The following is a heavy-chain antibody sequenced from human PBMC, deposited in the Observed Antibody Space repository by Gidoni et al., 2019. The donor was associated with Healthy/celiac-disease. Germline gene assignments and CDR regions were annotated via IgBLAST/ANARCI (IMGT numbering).Heavy chain of an antibody. V-gene: IGHV3-11*06. CDR1: GFTFSDYY. J-gene: IGHJ6*02. D-gene: IGHD3-22*01. Sequence: QVQLVESGGGLVKPGGSLRLSCAASGFTFSDYYMSWIRQAPGKGLEWVSYISSSSSYTNYADSVKGRFTISRDNAKNSLYLQMNSLRAEDTAVYYCARVDYYDSSGLMDVWGQGTTVTVSS. CDR2: ISSSSSYT. CDR3: ARVDYYDSSGLMDV.